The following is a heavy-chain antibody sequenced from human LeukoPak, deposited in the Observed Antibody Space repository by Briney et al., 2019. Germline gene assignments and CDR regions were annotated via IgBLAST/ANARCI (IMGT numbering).Heavy chain of an antibody. D-gene: IGHD3-16*01. CDR3: AKGAEIDL. CDR2: VTGPGDTT. Sequence: PGGSLRLSCAPSGFTFTNYAMNWVRQAPGKGLEWVSAVTGPGDTTYYADSVKGRFFMSREDSQTTVYLQMNSLRAEDTAIYYCAKGAEIDLRGQGTVVSVS. V-gene: IGHV3-23*01. J-gene: IGHJ5*02. CDR1: GFTFTNYA.